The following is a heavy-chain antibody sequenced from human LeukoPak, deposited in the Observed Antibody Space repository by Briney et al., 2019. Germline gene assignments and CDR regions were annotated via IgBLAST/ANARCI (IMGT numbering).Heavy chain of an antibody. CDR2: IIPIFGTA. J-gene: IGHJ5*02. D-gene: IGHD2-15*01. V-gene: IGHV1-69*01. Sequence: SVKVSCKASGGTFSSYAISWVRQAPGQGLEWMGGIIPIFGTANYAQKFQGRVTITADESTSTAYMELSSLRSEDTAVYYCARDRGASPGFNWFDPWGQGTLVTVSS. CDR1: GGTFSSYA. CDR3: ARDRGASPGFNWFDP.